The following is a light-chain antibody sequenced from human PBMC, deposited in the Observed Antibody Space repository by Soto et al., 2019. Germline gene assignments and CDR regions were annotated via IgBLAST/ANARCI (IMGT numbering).Light chain of an antibody. CDR2: LNSDGSH. J-gene: IGLJ2*01. CDR1: SGHSSYA. V-gene: IGLV4-69*01. Sequence: QLVLTQSPSASASLGASVKLTCTLSSGHSSYAIAWHQQQPEKGPRYLMRLNSDGSHNKGDAIPDRFSGSSSGAERYLSISSLQSKDEDDYYCQTWGTGIHVVFGGGTKLTVL. CDR3: QTWGTGIHVV.